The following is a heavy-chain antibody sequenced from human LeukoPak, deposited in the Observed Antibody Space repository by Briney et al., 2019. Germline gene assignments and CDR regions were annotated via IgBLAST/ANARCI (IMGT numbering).Heavy chain of an antibody. CDR1: GGSISSSSYY. J-gene: IGHJ6*03. CDR3: AVASPLPYGSGSYDYYYYMDV. Sequence: PSETLSLTCTVSGGSISSSSYYWSWIRQPAGKGLEWIGRIYTSGSTNYNPSLKSRVTISVDTSKNQFSLKLSSVTAADTAVYYCAVASPLPYGSGSYDYYYYMDVWGKGTTVTISS. CDR2: IYTSGST. V-gene: IGHV4-61*02. D-gene: IGHD3-10*01.